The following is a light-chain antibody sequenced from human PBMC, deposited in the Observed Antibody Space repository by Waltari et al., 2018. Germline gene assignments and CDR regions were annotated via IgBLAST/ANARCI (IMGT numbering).Light chain of an antibody. V-gene: IGKV1-8*01. Sequence: AIRMTQSPSSFSASTGDRVTITCRASQDIASFLAWYQQKPGKAPNLLIHAASTLQSGVPSRFSGSGSGTDFTLTISWLQSEDFATYYCQQYYNYPFTFGPGTKVDIK. CDR1: QDIASF. CDR2: AAS. J-gene: IGKJ3*01. CDR3: QQYYNYPFT.